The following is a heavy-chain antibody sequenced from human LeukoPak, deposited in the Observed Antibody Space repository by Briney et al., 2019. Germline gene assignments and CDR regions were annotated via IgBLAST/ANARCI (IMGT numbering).Heavy chain of an antibody. CDR1: GFTFSSYE. Sequence: GGSLILSCAASGFTFSSYEMNWVRQAPGKGLEWVSYISSSGSTIYYADSVKGRFTISRDNAKNSLYLQMNSLRAEDTAVYYCARDNYDSSGSVDYWGQGTLVTVSS. CDR2: ISSSGSTI. V-gene: IGHV3-48*03. D-gene: IGHD3-22*01. CDR3: ARDNYDSSGSVDY. J-gene: IGHJ4*02.